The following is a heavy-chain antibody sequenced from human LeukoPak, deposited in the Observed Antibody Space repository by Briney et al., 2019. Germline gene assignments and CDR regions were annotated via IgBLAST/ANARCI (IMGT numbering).Heavy chain of an antibody. CDR3: ARGGQGDGYSADEAFDF. Sequence: SQTLSLTCAISGDSFSGNSTAYNWIRQSPSRGLEWLGRTYYRSKWYNDYAVSVKSRITINPDTSKNQLSLQLNSVTPEDTAVYYCARGGQGDGYSADEAFDFWGQGTMVTVSS. CDR1: GDSFSGNSTA. D-gene: IGHD5-24*01. CDR2: TYYRSKWYN. J-gene: IGHJ3*01. V-gene: IGHV6-1*01.